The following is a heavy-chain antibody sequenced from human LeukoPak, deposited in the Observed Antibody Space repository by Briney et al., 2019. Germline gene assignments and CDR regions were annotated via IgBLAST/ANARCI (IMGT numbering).Heavy chain of an antibody. CDR1: GFTFSSYS. CDR2: ISSSSSYI. Sequence: GGSLRLSCAASGFTFSSYSMNWVRQAPGKGLEWVSSISSSSSYIYYADSVKGRFTISRDNAKNSLYLQMNSLRAEDTAVYYCARDLPREDIVVVPAAPFDYWGQGTLVTVSS. J-gene: IGHJ4*02. CDR3: ARDLPREDIVVVPAAPFDY. V-gene: IGHV3-21*01. D-gene: IGHD2-2*01.